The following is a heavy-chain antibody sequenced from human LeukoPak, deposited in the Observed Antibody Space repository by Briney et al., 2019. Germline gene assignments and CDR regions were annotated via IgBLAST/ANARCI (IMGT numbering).Heavy chain of an antibody. J-gene: IGHJ4*02. D-gene: IGHD4-17*01. CDR1: GYSFTYW. CDR2: IYSGDSHT. Sequence: GESLKISCKGSGYSFTYWIGWVRQMPGKGLEWMGIIYSGDSHTKYSPSFQGRVTISADNSISTAYLQWGSLEASDTAMYYCASARHGDYVWDYWGQGTLVTVSS. CDR3: ASARHGDYVWDY. V-gene: IGHV5-51*01.